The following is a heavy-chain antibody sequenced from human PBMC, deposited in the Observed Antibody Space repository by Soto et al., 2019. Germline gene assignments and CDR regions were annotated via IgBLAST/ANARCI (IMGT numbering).Heavy chain of an antibody. CDR1: GFTFSTYA. CDR2: ISATAGDT. J-gene: IGHJ3*02. D-gene: IGHD4-17*01. CDR3: AHPRGYGVFDAYDI. Sequence: GGSLRLSCAASGFTFSTYAMNWVRQAPGKGLEWVSAISATAGDTYYADSVRGRFTISRDNSMNALYLQMNSLRVEDTAVYYCAHPRGYGVFDAYDIWGQGTMVTVSS. V-gene: IGHV3-23*01.